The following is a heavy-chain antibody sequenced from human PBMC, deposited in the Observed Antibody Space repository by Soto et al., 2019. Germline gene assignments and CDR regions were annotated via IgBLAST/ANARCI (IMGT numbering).Heavy chain of an antibody. V-gene: IGHV1-18*01. CDR3: ARDRSDILTGYPSFDY. Sequence: ASVKVSCKASGYTFTSYGISWVRQAPGQGLEWMGWISAYNGNTNYAQKLQGRVTMTADTSTSTAYMELRSLRSDDTAVYYCARDRSDILTGYPSFDYWGQGTLVTVSS. CDR2: ISAYNGNT. J-gene: IGHJ4*02. CDR1: GYTFTSYG. D-gene: IGHD3-9*01.